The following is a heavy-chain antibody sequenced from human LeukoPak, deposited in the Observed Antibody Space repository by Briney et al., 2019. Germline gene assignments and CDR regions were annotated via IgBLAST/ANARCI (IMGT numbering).Heavy chain of an antibody. V-gene: IGHV3-7*03. CDR1: GFTFSSYW. Sequence: GGSLRLSCAASGFTFSSYWMSWVRQAPGKGLEWVANIKQDGSEKYYVDSVKGRFTISRDNAKNSLYLQMNSLRAEDTALYYCAKDFESHSSGWYSDAFDIWGQGTMVTVSS. CDR3: AKDFESHSSGWYSDAFDI. J-gene: IGHJ3*02. CDR2: IKQDGSEK. D-gene: IGHD6-19*01.